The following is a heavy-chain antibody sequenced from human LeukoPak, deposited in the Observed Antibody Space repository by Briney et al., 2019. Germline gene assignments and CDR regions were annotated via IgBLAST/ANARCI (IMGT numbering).Heavy chain of an antibody. CDR3: AKGGQWLAYNWFDP. D-gene: IGHD6-19*01. V-gene: IGHV3-30*04. CDR2: ISTDGNIE. Sequence: PGRSLRLSCAASGFSFSSYDMHWVRQAPGKGLEWVAVISTDGNIEYYADSVKGRFTISRDNSRNTLYLQMNSLRAEDTAVYYCAKGGQWLAYNWFDPWGQGTLVTVPS. J-gene: IGHJ5*02. CDR1: GFSFSSYD.